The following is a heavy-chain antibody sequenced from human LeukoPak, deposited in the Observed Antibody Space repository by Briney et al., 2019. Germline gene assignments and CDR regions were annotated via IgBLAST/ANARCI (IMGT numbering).Heavy chain of an antibody. V-gene: IGHV3-23*01. CDR1: GLTFSDYS. CDR3: AKDAAGPEY. J-gene: IGHJ4*02. CDR2: ISAGGGST. D-gene: IGHD6-13*01. Sequence: GGSLRLSCAASGLTFSDYSMTWVRQAPGKGLFWVSGISAGGGSTYYADSVKGRFTISRDNSRNPLHLQMNSLRAEDTAVYYCAKDAAGPEYWGQGTLVTVSS.